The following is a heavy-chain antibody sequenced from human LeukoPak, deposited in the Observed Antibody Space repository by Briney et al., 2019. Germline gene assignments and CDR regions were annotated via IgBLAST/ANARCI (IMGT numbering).Heavy chain of an antibody. CDR3: ARPAPDYADYWFDP. CDR2: IYPLDSIT. Sequence: GESLKISCQTSGYDFSTKWIGWVRQMPGKGLEWMGIIYPLDSITRYSPSFQGHVSISADTSISTAYLQWTSLKPSDTAIYYCARPAPDYADYWFDPWGQGTLVTVFS. J-gene: IGHJ5*01. V-gene: IGHV5-51*01. CDR1: GYDFSTKW. D-gene: IGHD4-17*01.